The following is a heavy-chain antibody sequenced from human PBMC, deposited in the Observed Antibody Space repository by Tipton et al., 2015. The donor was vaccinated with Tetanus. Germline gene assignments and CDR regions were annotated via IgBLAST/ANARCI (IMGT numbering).Heavy chain of an antibody. CDR2: VSDDGGDE. V-gene: IGHV3-30*18. Sequence: SLRLSCVASGFIFSGYGVHWVRQAPGKGLEWVGVVSDDGGDEYYSDSVKGRVSISRDSSKNTVYLQMHSPRADDTAVYYCAKDFYDAKSGGSSIDGWGPGTQVTVSS. CDR3: AKDFYDAKSGGSSIDG. CDR1: GFIFSGYG. J-gene: IGHJ1*01. D-gene: IGHD5/OR15-5a*01.